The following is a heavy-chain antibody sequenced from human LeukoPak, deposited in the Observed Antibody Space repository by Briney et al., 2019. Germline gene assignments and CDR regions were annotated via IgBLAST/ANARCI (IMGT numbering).Heavy chain of an antibody. D-gene: IGHD3-3*02. J-gene: IGHJ6*03. CDR3: ARAFYPAYYACMAV. V-gene: IGHV4-59*01. Sequence: PSETLSLTCAVYGGSFSGYYWSWIRQPPGKGLEWIGYIYYSGSTNYNPSLKSRVTISVDTSKNHFSLNLSSVTAADTAVYYCARAFYPAYYACMAVWGKGATVTDCS. CDR2: IYYSGST. CDR1: GGSFSGYY.